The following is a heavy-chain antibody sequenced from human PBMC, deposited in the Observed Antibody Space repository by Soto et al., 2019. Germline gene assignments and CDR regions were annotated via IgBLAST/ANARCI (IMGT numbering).Heavy chain of an antibody. CDR1: GFTFSSYA. CDR2: ISGSGGST. Sequence: EVQLLESGGGLVQPGGSLRLSCAASGFTFSSYAMSWVRQAPGKGLEWVSAISGSGGSTYYADSVKGRFTISRDNSKXXXXXXXXXXXXXXXXXXXXXXXXPAXAARLSGSXXXGXXVTVSX. CDR3: XXXXPAXAARLSGS. V-gene: IGHV3-23*01. D-gene: IGHD6-6*01. J-gene: IGHJ5*01.